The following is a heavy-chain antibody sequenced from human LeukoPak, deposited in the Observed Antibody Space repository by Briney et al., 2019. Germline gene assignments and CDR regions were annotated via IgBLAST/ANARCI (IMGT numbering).Heavy chain of an antibody. CDR3: ARATASNWFDP. CDR2: SGTRSGTK. Sequence: GGSLRLSCAASGFTLSSLAMHWVRQAPGKGLEWVSSSGTRSGTKYYADSVMGRFTISRDSAMNSLYLQMNSLRAEDTAVYYCARATASNWFDPWGQGTLVTVSS. D-gene: IGHD2-21*01. J-gene: IGHJ5*02. CDR1: GFTLSSLA. V-gene: IGHV3-21*01.